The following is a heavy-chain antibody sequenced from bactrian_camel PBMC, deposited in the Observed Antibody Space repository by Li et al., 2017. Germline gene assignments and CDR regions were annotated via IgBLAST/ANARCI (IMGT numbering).Heavy chain of an antibody. CDR1: GFTFSSNW. CDR2: ISTLGGTA. J-gene: IGHJ6*01. V-gene: IGHV3S1*01. Sequence: HVQLVESGGGSVQPGGSLTLSCVASGFTFSSNWMYWVRQAPGKGLGWVSHISTLGGTAAYATSVKGRFTISRDNAKRTLYLQMKSLSSGDTALYYCASQPGGAFSPWGQGTQVTVS. CDR3: ASQPGGAFSP.